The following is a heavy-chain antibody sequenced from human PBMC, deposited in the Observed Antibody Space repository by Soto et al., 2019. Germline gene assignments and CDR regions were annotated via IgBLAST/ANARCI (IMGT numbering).Heavy chain of an antibody. Sequence: GGSLRLSCAASGFTFSSYSMNWVRQAPGKGLEWVSSISSSSSYIYYADAVKGRFTISRDNAKNSLYLQMNSLRAEDTAVYYCARVYYDSSGPLKYWGQGTLVTVSS. CDR3: ARVYYDSSGPLKY. CDR1: GFTFSSYS. J-gene: IGHJ4*02. V-gene: IGHV3-21*01. CDR2: ISSSSSYI. D-gene: IGHD3-22*01.